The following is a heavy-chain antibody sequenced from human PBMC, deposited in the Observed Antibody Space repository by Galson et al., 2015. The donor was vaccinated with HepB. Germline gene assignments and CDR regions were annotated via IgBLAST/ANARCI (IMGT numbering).Heavy chain of an antibody. Sequence: SLRLSCAASGFTFSRYSMNWVRQAPGKGLEWISYISSTSSTIYYADSVKGQFTISRDSAKSSLYLRMNSLRDEDTAVYYCARDRLGYYDMDVWGQGTTVTVSS. CDR2: ISSTSSTI. J-gene: IGHJ6*02. CDR3: ARDRLGYYDMDV. D-gene: IGHD7-27*01. CDR1: GFTFSRYS. V-gene: IGHV3-48*02.